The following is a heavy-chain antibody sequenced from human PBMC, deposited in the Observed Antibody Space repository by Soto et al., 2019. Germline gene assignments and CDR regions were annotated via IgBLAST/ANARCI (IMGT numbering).Heavy chain of an antibody. CDR2: IYYSGST. V-gene: IGHV4-39*01. CDR1: GGSISSSSYY. CDR3: ARHLAGRGFVLHWFDP. Sequence: PSETLSLTCTVSGGSISSSSYYWGWIRQPPGKGLEWIGSIYYSGSTYYNPSLKSRVTISVDTSKNQFSLKLSSVTAADMAVYYCARHLAGRGFVLHWFDPWGQGALVTVSS. J-gene: IGHJ5*02. D-gene: IGHD1-26*01.